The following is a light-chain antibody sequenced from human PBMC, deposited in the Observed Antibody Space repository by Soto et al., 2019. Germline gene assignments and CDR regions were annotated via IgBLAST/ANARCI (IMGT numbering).Light chain of an antibody. Sequence: DIQMTQSPSSLSSSLGDRVTITCRASQSISRYLNWYQQKPGKAPKLLIYAASSLQSGVPSRFSGSGSGTDVTITISSLKNEDGATYYCQQSYSTKITFGQGTRLEIK. CDR1: QSISRY. CDR2: AAS. V-gene: IGKV1-39*01. J-gene: IGKJ5*01. CDR3: QQSYSTKIT.